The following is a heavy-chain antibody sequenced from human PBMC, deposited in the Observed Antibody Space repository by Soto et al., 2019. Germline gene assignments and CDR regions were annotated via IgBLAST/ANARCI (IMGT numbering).Heavy chain of an antibody. D-gene: IGHD6-19*01. Sequence: QAQLVESGGGVVQPGKSLRLSCAASGFTFSSYAMHWVRQAPGKGLEWVAAIAFDGSVTNFVDSVKGRFTISRDNSKTTVYLQLNNLRAEDTAVYYCARGSGWAAHEYWGQGSLVVVSA. CDR1: GFTFSSYA. J-gene: IGHJ4*02. CDR2: IAFDGSVT. CDR3: ARGSGWAAHEY. V-gene: IGHV3-30-3*01.